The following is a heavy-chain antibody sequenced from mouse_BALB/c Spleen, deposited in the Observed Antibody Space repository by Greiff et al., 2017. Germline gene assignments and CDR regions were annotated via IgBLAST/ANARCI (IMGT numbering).Heavy chain of an antibody. D-gene: IGHD1-1*01. CDR1: GYTFTSYV. J-gene: IGHJ1*01. Sequence: LVESGPELVKPGASVKMSCKASGYTFTSYVMHWVKQKPGQGLEWIGYINPYNDGTKYNEKFKGKATLTSDKSSSTAYMELSSLTSEDSAVYYCAKDYGYWYFDVWGAGTTVTVSS. CDR3: AKDYGYWYFDV. CDR2: INPYNDGT. V-gene: IGHV1-14*01.